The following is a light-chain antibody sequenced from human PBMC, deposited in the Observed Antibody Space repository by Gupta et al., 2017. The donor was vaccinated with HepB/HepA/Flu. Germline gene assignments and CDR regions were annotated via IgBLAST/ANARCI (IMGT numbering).Light chain of an antibody. CDR3: QSYDRGLSTYV. CDR2: ANS. CDR1: SSNIGAGSD. J-gene: IGLJ1*01. V-gene: IGLV1-40*01. Sequence: QSVLTQPPSVSGAPGQRVTISCTGSSSNIGAGSDVNWYQQFPRTAPKLLIYANSNRPSGVPDRFSGSKSGTSASLAITGLQAEDEADYYCQSYDRGLSTYVFGTGTKVSAL.